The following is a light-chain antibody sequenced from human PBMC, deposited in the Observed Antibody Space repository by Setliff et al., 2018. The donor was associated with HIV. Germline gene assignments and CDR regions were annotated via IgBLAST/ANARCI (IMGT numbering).Light chain of an antibody. V-gene: IGKV1-9*01. Sequence: DIQLTQSPSFLSASIGDRVTITCRAGQGISSFLAWYQQKPGKAPKLLIYGASTLQTGVPSRFSGGGSGTEFTLTISSLQPEDFATYYCQQVNGYPLTFGQGTRLEIK. J-gene: IGKJ5*01. CDR1: QGISSF. CDR2: GAS. CDR3: QQVNGYPLT.